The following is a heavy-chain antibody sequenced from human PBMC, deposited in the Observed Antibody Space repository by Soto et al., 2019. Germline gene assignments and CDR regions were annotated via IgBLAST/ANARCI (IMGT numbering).Heavy chain of an antibody. CDR1: GFTFGDYA. Sequence: PGGSLRLSCTASGFTFGDYAMSWFRQAPGKGLEWVGFIRSKAYGGTTEYAASVKGRFTISRDGSKSIAYLQMNSLKTEDTAVYYCTRDLSGYDYYFDYWGQGTLVTVSS. CDR3: TRDLSGYDYYFDY. V-gene: IGHV3-49*01. J-gene: IGHJ4*02. CDR2: IRSKAYGGTT. D-gene: IGHD5-12*01.